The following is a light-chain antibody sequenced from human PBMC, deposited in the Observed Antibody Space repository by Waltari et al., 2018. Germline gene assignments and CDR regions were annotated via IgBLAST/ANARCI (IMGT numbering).Light chain of an antibody. CDR1: QSISSY. V-gene: IGKV1-39*01. J-gene: IGKJ2*02. Sequence: DIQMTQSPSSLSASVGDRVTITCRASQSISSYLNWYQQKPGKAPNLLIYAASSLQSGVPSRFSGSGSGTDFTFTISSLQPEDFATYYCQQSYNTPCTFGQGTKLEIK. CDR2: AAS. CDR3: QQSYNTPCT.